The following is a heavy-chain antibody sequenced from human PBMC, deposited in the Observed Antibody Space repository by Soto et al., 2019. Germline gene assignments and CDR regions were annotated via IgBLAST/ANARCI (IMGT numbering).Heavy chain of an antibody. J-gene: IGHJ4*02. CDR2: IIPIFGTA. CDR1: GGTFSSYA. D-gene: IGHD3-10*01. V-gene: IGHV1-69*13. Sequence: WASVKVSCKASGGTFSSYAISWVRQAPGQGLEWMGGIIPIFGTANYAQKFQGRVTITADESTSTAYMELSSLRSEDTAVYYCASRTKQLLWFGELVYWGQGTLVTVSS. CDR3: ASRTKQLLWFGELVY.